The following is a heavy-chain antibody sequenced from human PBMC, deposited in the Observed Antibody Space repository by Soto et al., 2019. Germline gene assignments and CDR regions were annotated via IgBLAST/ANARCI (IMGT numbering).Heavy chain of an antibody. CDR2: INYSGRT. V-gene: IGHV4-31*03. Sequence: QVQLQESGPGLVKHSQTLSLTCTVSGGSISSGGYYWSWIRQHPGKGLEWIGHINYSGRTYYNSSLKSRVSISVDTSKNQFSLKLSSVTAADTAIYYCARDYNRRPVGWFDPWGQGTLVTVSS. D-gene: IGHD3-10*01. CDR3: ARDYNRRPVGWFDP. CDR1: GGSISSGGYY. J-gene: IGHJ5*02.